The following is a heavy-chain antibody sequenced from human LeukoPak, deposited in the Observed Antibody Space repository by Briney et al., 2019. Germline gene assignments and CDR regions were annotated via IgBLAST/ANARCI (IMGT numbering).Heavy chain of an antibody. CDR1: GFTFSSYA. V-gene: IGHV3-43*02. CDR2: ISADGTRK. CDR3: AKEVPTHTIFGVLKTQD. Sequence: GGSLRLSCAVSGFTFSSYAMTWVRQTPGKGLEWVSLISADGTRKHYGDSVKGRFTISRDNSRNSLSLQMKSLRTDDTAIYYCAKEVPTHTIFGVLKTQDWGQGTLVTVSS. D-gene: IGHD3-3*01. J-gene: IGHJ4*02.